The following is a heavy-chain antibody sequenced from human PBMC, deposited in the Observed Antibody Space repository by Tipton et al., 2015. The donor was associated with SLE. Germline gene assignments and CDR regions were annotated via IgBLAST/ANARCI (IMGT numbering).Heavy chain of an antibody. V-gene: IGHV4-39*07. CDR1: GGSISSSSYY. Sequence: TLSLTCDVFGGSISSSSYYWGWIRQPPGKGLEWIGSIYHSGSTYYNPSLKSRVTISVDTSKNQFSLKLSSVTAADTAVYYCARHRSYFDYWGQGTLVTVSS. CDR3: ARHRSYFDY. CDR2: IYHSGST. J-gene: IGHJ4*02.